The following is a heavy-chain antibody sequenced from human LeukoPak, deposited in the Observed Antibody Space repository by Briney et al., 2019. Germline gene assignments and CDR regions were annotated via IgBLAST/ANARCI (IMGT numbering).Heavy chain of an antibody. Sequence: ASVKVSCKASGYTFTGYYMHWVRQAPGQGLEWMGWINPNSGGTNYAQKFQGRVTMTRDTSISTAYMELSRLRSDDTAVYYCAIPYDSSGYGWFDPWGQGTLVTVSS. V-gene: IGHV1-2*02. CDR1: GYTFTGYY. CDR3: AIPYDSSGYGWFDP. CDR2: INPNSGGT. J-gene: IGHJ5*02. D-gene: IGHD3-22*01.